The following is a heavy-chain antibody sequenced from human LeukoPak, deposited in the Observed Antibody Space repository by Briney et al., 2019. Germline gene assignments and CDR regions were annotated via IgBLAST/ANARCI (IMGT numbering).Heavy chain of an antibody. D-gene: IGHD6-13*01. J-gene: IGHJ4*02. CDR2: ISAYNGNT. V-gene: IGHV1-18*01. CDR1: GYTFTSYG. CDR3: VRDTSTWYGRGTEGTDY. Sequence: ASVKVSCKASGYTFTSYGISWVRQAPGQGLEWMGWISAYNGNTNHAQKLQGRVTMTTDTSTSTAYMELRSLRSDDTAVYYCVRDTSTWYGRGTEGTDYWGQGTLVTVSS.